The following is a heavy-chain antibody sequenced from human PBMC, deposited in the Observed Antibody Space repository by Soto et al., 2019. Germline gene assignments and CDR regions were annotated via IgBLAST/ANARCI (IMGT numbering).Heavy chain of an antibody. J-gene: IGHJ4*02. CDR3: ARDCGRCYSGFDS. CDR1: GGSISGHY. CDR2: INHSGRT. V-gene: IGHV4-34*01. Sequence: SETLSVTCAVYGGSISGHYWNWIRQPPGKGLEWIGEINHSGRTNYNPSLKSRVTISVDTSKNQFSLNLGSVTAEDTAVYYCARDCGRCYSGFDSWGQGTLVTVSS. D-gene: IGHD2-15*01.